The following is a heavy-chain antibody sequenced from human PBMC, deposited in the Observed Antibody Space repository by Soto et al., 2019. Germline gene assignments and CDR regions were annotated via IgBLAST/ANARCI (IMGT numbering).Heavy chain of an antibody. V-gene: IGHV4-59*01. CDR2: IYYSGST. Sequence: SETLSLTCTVSGGSISSYYWSWIRQPPGKGLEWIGYIYYSGSTNYNPSLKSRVTISVDTSKTQFYLKLSSVTAADTAVYYCARYDYGDYSGIDYWGQGTLVTVSS. D-gene: IGHD4-17*01. CDR3: ARYDYGDYSGIDY. J-gene: IGHJ4*02. CDR1: GGSISSYY.